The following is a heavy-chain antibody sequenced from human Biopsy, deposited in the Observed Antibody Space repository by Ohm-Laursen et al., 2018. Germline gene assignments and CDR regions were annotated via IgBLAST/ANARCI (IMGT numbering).Heavy chain of an antibody. CDR1: GGSISNNNYY. D-gene: IGHD3-22*01. V-gene: IGHV4-39*01. CDR2: IFYRGST. CDR3: ARDYDTSGYYYVS. J-gene: IGHJ5*02. Sequence: GTLSLTWTVSGGSISNNNYYWGWIRQPPGKGLEWIGSIFYRGSTHYKPSLKSRVNISVDTSKNQFSLKLNSVTAADMAVYYCARDYDTSGYYYVSWGQGTLVTVSS.